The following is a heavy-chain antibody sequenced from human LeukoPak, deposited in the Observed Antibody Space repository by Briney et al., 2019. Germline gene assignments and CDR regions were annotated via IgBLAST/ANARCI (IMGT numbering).Heavy chain of an antibody. J-gene: IGHJ4*02. V-gene: IGHV1-18*01. Sequence: GASVKVSCKASGYTFGHYYISWVRQAPGQGLEWMGWISGYNGNTNYAQKFQDRITMTADKSTTTVYMEVKSLRSDDTGVYYCARTHDFWSARKGDYFDPWGQGTLVTVSS. D-gene: IGHD3-3*01. CDR2: ISGYNGNT. CDR3: ARTHDFWSARKGDYFDP. CDR1: GYTFGHYY.